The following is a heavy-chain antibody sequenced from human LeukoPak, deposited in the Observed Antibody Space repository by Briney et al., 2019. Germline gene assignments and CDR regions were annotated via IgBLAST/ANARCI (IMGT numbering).Heavy chain of an antibody. CDR3: ARDRGITTARGVPSWFDP. D-gene: IGHD3-10*01. CDR2: IYTTGSP. CDR1: GVSVSSTNYY. V-gene: IGHV4-61*02. J-gene: IGHJ5*02. Sequence: SETLSLTCTVSGVSVSSTNYYWTWIRQPAGQGLEWIGRIYTTGSPSYSPSLKSRATISVDTSTNQFSLKLTSVSAADTAVYYCARDRGITTARGVPSWFDPWGQGILVTVSS.